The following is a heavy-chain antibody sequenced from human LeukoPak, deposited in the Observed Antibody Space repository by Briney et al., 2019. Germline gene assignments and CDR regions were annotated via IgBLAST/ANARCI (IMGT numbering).Heavy chain of an antibody. Sequence: PGGSLRLSCAASGFTFSSYEMNWVRQAPGKGLEWVSYISSSGSTIYYADSVKGRFTISRDNAKNSLYLQMNSLRAEDTAVYYCARGGGGYSYDLDYWGQGTLVTVSS. CDR3: ARGGGGYSYDLDY. J-gene: IGHJ4*02. V-gene: IGHV3-48*03. CDR1: GFTFSSYE. CDR2: ISSSGSTI. D-gene: IGHD5-18*01.